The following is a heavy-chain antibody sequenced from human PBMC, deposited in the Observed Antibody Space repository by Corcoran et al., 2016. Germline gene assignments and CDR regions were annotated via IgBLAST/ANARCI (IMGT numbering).Heavy chain of an antibody. V-gene: IGHV4-34*01. J-gene: IGHJ5*02. Sequence: QVQLQQWGAGLLKPSETLSLTCAVYGGSFSGYYWSWIRQPPGKGLEWIGEINHSGSTNYNPSLKSRVTISVDTSKNQFSLKLSSVTAADTAVYYCARGGIVVVTAILRGSFDPWGQGTLVTVSS. CDR1: GGSFSGYY. CDR2: INHSGST. CDR3: ARGGIVVVTAILRGSFDP. D-gene: IGHD2-21*02.